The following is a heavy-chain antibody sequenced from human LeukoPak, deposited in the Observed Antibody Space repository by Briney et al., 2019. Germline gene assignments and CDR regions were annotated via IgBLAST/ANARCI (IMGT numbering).Heavy chain of an antibody. Sequence: SETLSLTCAVYGGSSSGYYWSWIRQPPGKGLEWSGEINHSGSTNYNPSLKSRVTISVDTSKNQFSLKLSSVTAADTAVYYCARGLLYGYSQRGGYYYYMDVWGKGTTVTVSS. CDR1: GGSSSGYY. J-gene: IGHJ6*03. D-gene: IGHD5-18*01. CDR3: ARGLLYGYSQRGGYYYYMDV. V-gene: IGHV4-34*01. CDR2: INHSGST.